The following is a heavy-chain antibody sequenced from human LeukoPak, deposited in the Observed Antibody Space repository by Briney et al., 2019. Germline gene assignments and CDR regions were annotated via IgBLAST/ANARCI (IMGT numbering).Heavy chain of an antibody. Sequence: GGSLRLSCAASGFTFDDYAMHWVRQAPGKGLEWVSGISWNSGSIGYADSVKGRFTISRDNAKNSLYLQMNSLRAEDTAVYYCARDFYSSQGIQLLYNWFDPWGQGTLVTVSS. V-gene: IGHV3-9*01. D-gene: IGHD2-2*01. CDR1: GFTFDDYA. J-gene: IGHJ5*02. CDR2: ISWNSGSI. CDR3: ARDFYSSQGIQLLYNWFDP.